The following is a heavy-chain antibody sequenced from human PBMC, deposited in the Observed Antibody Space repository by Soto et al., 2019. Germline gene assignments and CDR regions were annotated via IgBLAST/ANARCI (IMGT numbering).Heavy chain of an antibody. D-gene: IGHD3-9*01. CDR3: ARQIIGYFDWLSLHYFDY. Sequence: SETLSLTCTVSGGSTSSSSYYWGWIRQPPGKGLEWIGSIYYSGSTYYNPSLKSRVTTSVDTPKNQFSLKLRSVTAADTAVYYCARQIIGYFDWLSLHYFDYWGQGTLVTVSS. CDR2: IYYSGST. V-gene: IGHV4-39*01. J-gene: IGHJ4*02. CDR1: GGSTSSSSYY.